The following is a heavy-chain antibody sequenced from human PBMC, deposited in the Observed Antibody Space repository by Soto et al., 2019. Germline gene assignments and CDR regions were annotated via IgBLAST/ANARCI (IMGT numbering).Heavy chain of an antibody. D-gene: IGHD3-22*01. J-gene: IGHJ5*02. CDR1: GGSISSGGYY. V-gene: IGHV4-31*03. Sequence: SETLSLTCTVSGGSISSGGYYWSWIRQHPGKGLEWIGYIYYSGSTYYNPSLKSRVTISVDTSKNQFSLKLSSVTAADTAVYYCARDRRGSPIVVAQNWFDPWGQGTLVTVSS. CDR3: ARDRRGSPIVVAQNWFDP. CDR2: IYYSGST.